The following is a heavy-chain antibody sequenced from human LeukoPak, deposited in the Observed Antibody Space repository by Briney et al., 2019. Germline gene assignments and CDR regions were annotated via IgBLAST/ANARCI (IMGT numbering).Heavy chain of an antibody. J-gene: IGHJ4*02. CDR1: GFTFSNYW. V-gene: IGHV3-7*01. CDR3: ASSKRFDY. CDR2: IKHDGSEK. Sequence: GGSLRLSCEASGFTFSNYWMNWVRQAPGKGLEWVANIKHDGSEKYYVDSVRGRFTISRDNAKNSLYLQMNSLRAEDTAVYYCASSKRFDYWGQGTLVTVSS. D-gene: IGHD2/OR15-2a*01.